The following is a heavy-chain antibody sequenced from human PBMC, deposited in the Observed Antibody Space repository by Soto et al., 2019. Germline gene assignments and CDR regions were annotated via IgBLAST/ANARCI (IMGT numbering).Heavy chain of an antibody. J-gene: IGHJ4*02. CDR3: ARDLTYYDFWSGYWTFDY. Sequence: EVQLLESGGGLVQPGGSLRLSCAASGFTFSSYAMSWVRQAPGKGLEWVSAIRGSGGSTYYADSVKGRFTISRDNSKNTLYLQMNSLRAADTAVYYCARDLTYYDFWSGYWTFDYWGQGTLVTVSS. V-gene: IGHV3-23*01. D-gene: IGHD3-3*01. CDR1: GFTFSSYA. CDR2: IRGSGGST.